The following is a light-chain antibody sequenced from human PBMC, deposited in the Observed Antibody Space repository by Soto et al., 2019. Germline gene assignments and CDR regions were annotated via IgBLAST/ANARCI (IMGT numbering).Light chain of an antibody. CDR1: QSVSSSY. CDR2: VSS. Sequence: DIVLTQSPATLSSSPGERATISCRASQSVSSSYLAWYQQKPDQAPRPLIYVSSSRATGIPDRFSGSGSGTVFTFTISRREPEDVAVYYCQQYGSSTFPLTFGEGTKVEIK. V-gene: IGKV3-20*01. CDR3: QQYGSSTFPLT. J-gene: IGKJ4*01.